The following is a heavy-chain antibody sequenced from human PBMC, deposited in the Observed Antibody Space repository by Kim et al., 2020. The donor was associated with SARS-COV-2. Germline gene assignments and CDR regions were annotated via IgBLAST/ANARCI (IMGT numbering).Heavy chain of an antibody. CDR3: ASCGGDCYEDGLFDY. Sequence: GGSLRLSCAASGFTFSSYSMNWVRQAPGKGLEWVSSISSSSSYIYYADSVKGRFTISRDNAKNSLYLQMNSLRAEDTAVYYCASCGGDCYEDGLFDYWGQGTLVTVSS. D-gene: IGHD2-21*02. V-gene: IGHV3-21*01. CDR2: ISSSSSYI. CDR1: GFTFSSYS. J-gene: IGHJ4*02.